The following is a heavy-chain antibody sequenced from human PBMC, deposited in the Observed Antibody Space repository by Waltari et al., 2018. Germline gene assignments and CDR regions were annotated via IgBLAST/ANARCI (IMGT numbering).Heavy chain of an antibody. CDR2: INYDGRQK. J-gene: IGHJ4*02. D-gene: IGHD3-10*01. CDR3: AKSRGFEY. Sequence: EVQLVESGGGLVQPGGSLRLSCEVSGFTFSRYWMIWVRQTPGKGLEWVANINYDGRQKYYVDSVKGRFAISRDNAKNSVYLQMNSLRVEDTAVYYCAKSRGFEYWGQGALITVSS. CDR1: GFTFSRYW. V-gene: IGHV3-7*01.